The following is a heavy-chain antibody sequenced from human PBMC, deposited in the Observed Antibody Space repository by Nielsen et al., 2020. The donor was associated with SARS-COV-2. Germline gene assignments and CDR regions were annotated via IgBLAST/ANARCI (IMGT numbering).Heavy chain of an antibody. J-gene: IGHJ6*02. CDR1: GFTFDDYG. D-gene: IGHD6-19*01. V-gene: IGHV3-20*04. Sequence: GESLKISCAASGFTFDDYGMSWVRQAPGKGLEWVSGINWSGDNTGYADSMKGRFTISRDNSKNTLYLQMNSLGADDTAIYYCTRRVAGGTMDVWGQGTTVTVSS. CDR2: INWSGDNT. CDR3: TRRVAGGTMDV.